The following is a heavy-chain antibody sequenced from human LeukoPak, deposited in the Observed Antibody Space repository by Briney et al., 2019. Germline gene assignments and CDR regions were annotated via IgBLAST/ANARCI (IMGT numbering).Heavy chain of an antibody. D-gene: IGHD6-6*01. Sequence: PGGSLRLSCAASGFTFSSYSMNWVRQAPGKGLEWVASISNGSSYKYYADSVKGRFTISRDNAKNSLYLQMNSLRAEDKAVYFCTKGRSSFDYWGQQTLVTVSS. CDR1: GFTFSSYS. CDR3: TKGRSSFDY. V-gene: IGHV3-21*01. CDR2: ISNGSSYK. J-gene: IGHJ4*02.